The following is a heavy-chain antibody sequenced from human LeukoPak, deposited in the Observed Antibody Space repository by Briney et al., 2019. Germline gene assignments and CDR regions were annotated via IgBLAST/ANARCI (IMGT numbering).Heavy chain of an antibody. Sequence: SETLSLTCTVSGGSISSSSYYWGWIRQPPGKGLEWIGSIYYSGSTYYNPSLKSRVTISVDTSKNQFSLKLSSVTAADTAVYYCATQPRRAGTNIRGHYWGQGTLVTVSS. J-gene: IGHJ4*02. CDR2: IYYSGST. CDR1: GGSISSSSYY. CDR3: ATQPRRAGTNIRGHY. V-gene: IGHV4-39*01. D-gene: IGHD1-7*01.